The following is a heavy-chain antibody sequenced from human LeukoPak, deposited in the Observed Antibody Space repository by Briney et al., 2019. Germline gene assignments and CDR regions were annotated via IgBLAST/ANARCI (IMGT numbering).Heavy chain of an antibody. Sequence: PGGSLRLSCAASGFTVSNNYMSWVRQAPGKGLKWVSVIYSGGSTYYADSVKGRFTISRDNSKNTLYLQMNSLRAEDTAVYYCARDERAAIRDDYYYYYYMDVWGKGTTVTVSS. J-gene: IGHJ6*03. CDR1: GFTVSNNY. D-gene: IGHD2-2*02. CDR3: ARDERAAIRDDYYYYYYMDV. V-gene: IGHV3-53*01. CDR2: IYSGGST.